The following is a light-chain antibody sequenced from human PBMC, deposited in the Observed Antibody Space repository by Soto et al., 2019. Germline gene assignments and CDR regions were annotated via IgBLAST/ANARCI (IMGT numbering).Light chain of an antibody. CDR1: QSIRYY. CDR2: GAS. V-gene: IGKV1-5*01. CDR3: QHHNSYSQT. J-gene: IGKJ1*01. Sequence: DIQLTQSPPTLSASVGDRVTITCRASQSIRYYLAWYQQKPEKAPKLLIYGASSLQSGVPSRFSGSGSGTEFTLTISSLKPDDFATYFCQHHNSYSQTFGQGTKVEIK.